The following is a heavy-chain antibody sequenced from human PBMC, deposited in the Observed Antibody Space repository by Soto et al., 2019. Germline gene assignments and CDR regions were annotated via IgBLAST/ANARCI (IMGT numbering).Heavy chain of an antibody. D-gene: IGHD1-26*01. CDR3: ARDLAKGGGSAGFDY. CDR1: VYTFTVYY. J-gene: IGHJ4*02. V-gene: IGHV1-2*02. Sequence: QVQLVQSGAEVKKPGASVNVSCKASVYTFTVYYRHWVRQAPGQGLEWMGWINPKSGGTMYPQKFQGRVTMTWDTSISTAYLALTRLRSDDTAVYYCARDLAKGGGSAGFDYRGQGTLVTVSS. CDR2: INPKSGGT.